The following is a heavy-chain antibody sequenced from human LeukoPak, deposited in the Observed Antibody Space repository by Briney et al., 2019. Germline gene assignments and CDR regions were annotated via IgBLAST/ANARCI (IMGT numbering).Heavy chain of an antibody. CDR3: ARADGYNLDY. CDR1: GGTFSNYA. Sequence: GASVKVSCKASGGTFSNYAISWVRQAPGQGLEWMGRIIPIFGIANYAQKFQGRVTITADKSTSTAYMELSSLRSEDTAVYYCARADGYNLDYWGQGTLVTVSS. J-gene: IGHJ4*02. V-gene: IGHV1-69*04. CDR2: IIPIFGIA. D-gene: IGHD5-24*01.